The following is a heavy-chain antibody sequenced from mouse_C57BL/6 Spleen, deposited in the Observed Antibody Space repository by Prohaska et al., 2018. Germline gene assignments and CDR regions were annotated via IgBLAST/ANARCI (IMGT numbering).Heavy chain of an antibody. D-gene: IGHD3-1*01. Sequence: QVQLQQPGAELVMPGASVKLSCKASGYTFTSYWMHWVKQRPGQGLEWIGEIDPSDSYTNYNQKFKGKATLTVDKSSSTAYMQLSSLTSEDSAVYYCARGGLRRFAYWGQGTLVTVSA. CDR2: IDPSDSYT. J-gene: IGHJ3*01. CDR3: ARGGLRRFAY. CDR1: GYTFTSYW. V-gene: IGHV1-69*01.